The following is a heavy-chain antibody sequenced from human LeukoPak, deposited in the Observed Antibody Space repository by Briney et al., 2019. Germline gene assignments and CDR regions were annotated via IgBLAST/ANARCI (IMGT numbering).Heavy chain of an antibody. Sequence: SQTLSLTCTVSGGSISSGSYYWRWIRQPAGKGLEWIGRIYTSGSTNYNPSLKSRVTISVDTSKNQFSLKLSSVTAADTAVYYCAREGVAGTAWGQGTLVTVSS. V-gene: IGHV4-61*02. D-gene: IGHD6-19*01. CDR1: GGSISSGSYY. CDR3: AREGVAGTA. CDR2: IYTSGST. J-gene: IGHJ4*02.